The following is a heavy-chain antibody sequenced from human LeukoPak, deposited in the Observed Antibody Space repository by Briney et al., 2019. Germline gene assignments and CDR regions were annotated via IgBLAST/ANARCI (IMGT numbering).Heavy chain of an antibody. CDR3: AKDEDHDYGDYYFDS. CDR2: INWNGGST. Sequence: GGSLRLSCAASGFTFDDYGMSWVRQAPGKGLEWVSGINWNGGSTGYADSVKGRFTISRDNAKNSLYLQMNSLRAEDMAVYYCAKDEDHDYGDYYFDSWGQGTLVTVSS. D-gene: IGHD4-17*01. V-gene: IGHV3-20*04. J-gene: IGHJ4*02. CDR1: GFTFDDYG.